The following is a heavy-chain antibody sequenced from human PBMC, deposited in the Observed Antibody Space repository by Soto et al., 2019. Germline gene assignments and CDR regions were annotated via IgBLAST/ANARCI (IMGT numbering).Heavy chain of an antibody. D-gene: IGHD3-3*01. CDR1: GFTFSNAW. V-gene: IGHV3-15*07. J-gene: IGHJ6*02. Sequence: EVQLVESGGGLVKPGGSLRLSCAASGFTFSNAWMNWVRQAPGKGLEWVGRIKSKTDGGTTDYAAPVKGRFTISRDDSKNTLYLQMNSLKTEETAVYYCTTVYYDFWSGAYGMDVWGQGTTVTVSS. CDR2: IKSKTDGGTT. CDR3: TTVYYDFWSGAYGMDV.